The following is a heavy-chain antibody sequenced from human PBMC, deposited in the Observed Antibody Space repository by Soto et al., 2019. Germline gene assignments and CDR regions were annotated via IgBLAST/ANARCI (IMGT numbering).Heavy chain of an antibody. CDR1: GGSISSYY. CDR3: ARGDGDYDFWSGYYSGYNWFDP. V-gene: IGHV4-59*01. Sequence: TLSLTCTVSGGSISSYYWSWIRQPPGKGLEWIGYIYYSGSTNYNPSLKSRVTISVDTSKNQFSLKLSSVTAADTAVYYCARGDGDYDFWSGYYSGYNWFDPWGQGTLVTVSS. CDR2: IYYSGST. D-gene: IGHD3-3*01. J-gene: IGHJ5*02.